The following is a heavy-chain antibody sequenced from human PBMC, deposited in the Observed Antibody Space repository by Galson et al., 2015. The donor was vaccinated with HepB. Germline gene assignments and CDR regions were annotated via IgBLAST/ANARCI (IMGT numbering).Heavy chain of an antibody. D-gene: IGHD3-16*01. CDR3: ARERGSIFSQLYYFDY. Sequence: SLRLSCAASGFTFNSYSMNWVRQAPGKGLEWLSSLSSSSRTTIYYADSVKGRFTISRDNAKSSLYLQMNSLRAEDTAVYYCARERGSIFSQLYYFDYWGQGALVTVSS. CDR1: GFTFNSYS. V-gene: IGHV3-48*04. CDR2: LSSSSRTTI. J-gene: IGHJ4*02.